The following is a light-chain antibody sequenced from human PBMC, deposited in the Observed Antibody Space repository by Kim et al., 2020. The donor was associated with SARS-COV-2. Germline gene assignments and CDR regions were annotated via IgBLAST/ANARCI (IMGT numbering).Light chain of an antibody. Sequence: PGKRATLSCRASQSVSSNYLAWYQQTPGQAPRLLIYGASSRATGIPDRFSGSGSGTDFTLTITRLEPEDFAVYYCQQYSSSPATFGQGTKVDIK. J-gene: IGKJ1*01. V-gene: IGKV3-20*01. CDR3: QQYSSSPAT. CDR2: GAS. CDR1: QSVSSNY.